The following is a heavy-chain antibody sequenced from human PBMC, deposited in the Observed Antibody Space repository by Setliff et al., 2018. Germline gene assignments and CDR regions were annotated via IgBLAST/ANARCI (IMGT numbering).Heavy chain of an antibody. D-gene: IGHD3-10*01. CDR1: GYTFSSYA. Sequence: ASVKVSCKASGYTFSSYAVNWVRQAPGQGLEWVGWINTNTGNPTYAQGFTGRFVFSLDTSVSTAYLQISSLKAEDTALYYCARASRFGTIKYRGDYYMDVWGKGTTVTVSS. CDR2: INTNTGNP. CDR3: ARASRFGTIKYRGDYYMDV. V-gene: IGHV7-4-1*02. J-gene: IGHJ6*03.